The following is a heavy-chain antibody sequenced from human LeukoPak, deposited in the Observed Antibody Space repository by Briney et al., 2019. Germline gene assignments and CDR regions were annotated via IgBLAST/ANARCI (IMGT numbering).Heavy chain of an antibody. CDR3: AISRRGSSSWSSRSFYYYGMDV. Sequence: SETLSLTCTVSGASISSSSYGWGRLRQPRGKGLEWIASIDDSGSTYYNPFLKSRVTISVDTSKNQFSLKLSSVTAADTAVYYCAISRRGSSSWSSRSFYYYGMDVWGQGTTVTVSS. V-gene: IGHV4-39*01. D-gene: IGHD6-13*01. J-gene: IGHJ6*02. CDR1: GASISSSSYG. CDR2: IDDSGST.